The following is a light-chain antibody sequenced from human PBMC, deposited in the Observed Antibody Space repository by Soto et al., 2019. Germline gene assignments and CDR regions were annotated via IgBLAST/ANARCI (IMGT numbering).Light chain of an antibody. Sequence: DIQMTQSPSSLSASVGDRVTITCRASQSISSYLNWYQQKPGKALKLLIYAASSLQSGFPSRFSGSGSVTDFTLTISSLQPEDFATYYCQQSYSTPRTFGQGTKV. CDR3: QQSYSTPRT. CDR1: QSISSY. J-gene: IGKJ1*01. CDR2: AAS. V-gene: IGKV1-39*01.